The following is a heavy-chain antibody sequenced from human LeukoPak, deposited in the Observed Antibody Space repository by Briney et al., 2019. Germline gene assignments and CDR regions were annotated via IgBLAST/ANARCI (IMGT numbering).Heavy chain of an antibody. D-gene: IGHD3-10*01. V-gene: IGHV7-4-1*02. CDR2: INTNTGNP. Sequence: ASVKVSCKASGYSFTNHYMHWVRQAPGQGLEWMGWINTNTGNPTYAQGFTGRFVFSLDTSVSTAYLQISSLKAEDTAVYYCAISRGLGRLDYWGQGTLVTVSS. CDR1: GYSFTNHY. J-gene: IGHJ4*02. CDR3: AISRGLGRLDY.